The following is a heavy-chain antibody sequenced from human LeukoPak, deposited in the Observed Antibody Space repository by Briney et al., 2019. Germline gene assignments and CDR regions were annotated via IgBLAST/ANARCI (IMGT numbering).Heavy chain of an antibody. Sequence: PGRSLRLSCAASGFTFSSYGMHWVRQAPGKGLEWVAVISYDGSNKYYADSVKGRFTISRDNSKNTLYLQMNSLRAEDTAVYYCAKGRGAFDIWGQGTMVTVSS. CDR1: GFTFSSYG. CDR3: AKGRGAFDI. V-gene: IGHV3-30*18. CDR2: ISYDGSNK. J-gene: IGHJ3*02.